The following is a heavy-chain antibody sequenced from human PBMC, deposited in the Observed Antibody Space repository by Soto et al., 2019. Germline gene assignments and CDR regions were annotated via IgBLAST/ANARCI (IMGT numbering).Heavy chain of an antibody. V-gene: IGHV4-39*01. CDR3: ARLIAARLYGMDV. CDR1: GGSISSSSYY. D-gene: IGHD6-6*01. CDR2: IYYSGST. J-gene: IGHJ6*02. Sequence: ASETLSLTCTVSGGSISSSSYYWGWIRQPPGKGLEWIGSIYYSGSTYYNPSLKSRVTISVDTSKNQFSLKLSSVTAADTAVYYCARLIAARLYGMDVWGQGTTVTVSS.